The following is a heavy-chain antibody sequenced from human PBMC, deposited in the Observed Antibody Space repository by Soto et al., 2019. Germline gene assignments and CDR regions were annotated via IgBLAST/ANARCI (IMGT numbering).Heavy chain of an antibody. Sequence: QVQLVQSGAGVKKPGASVKVSCKASGYTFTSYYMHWVRQAPGQGLEWMGIINPSGGSTSYAQKFQGRVTMTRDTSTSTVYMELSSLRSEDTAVYYCARDYYDSSGYGDAFDIWGQGTMVTVSS. J-gene: IGHJ3*02. CDR2: INPSGGST. V-gene: IGHV1-46*01. CDR3: ARDYYDSSGYGDAFDI. D-gene: IGHD3-22*01. CDR1: GYTFTSYY.